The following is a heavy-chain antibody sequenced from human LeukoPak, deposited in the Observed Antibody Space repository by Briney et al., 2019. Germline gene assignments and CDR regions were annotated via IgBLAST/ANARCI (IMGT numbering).Heavy chain of an antibody. V-gene: IGHV1-2*02. Sequence: ASVKISCKASGYSFTGYYINWVRQAPGQAPEWVGWVNPNTGGTRYAQKFQGRVTMTRDTSITTAFMELRGLTFDDTAVFYCVREAEPPDWGQGTLVTVSS. CDR2: VNPNTGGT. D-gene: IGHD1-14*01. CDR3: VREAEPPD. CDR1: GYSFTGYY. J-gene: IGHJ4*02.